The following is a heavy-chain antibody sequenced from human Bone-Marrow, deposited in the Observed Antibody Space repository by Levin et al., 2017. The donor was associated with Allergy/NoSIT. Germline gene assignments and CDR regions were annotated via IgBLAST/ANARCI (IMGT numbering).Heavy chain of an antibody. J-gene: IGHJ4*02. CDR2: ISSGSNTM. CDR1: GFTFSSYS. D-gene: IGHD1-26*01. Sequence: PGGSLRLSCSASGFTFSSYSMNWVRQAPGKGLEWVSYISSGSNTMYYADSVKGRFTISIDNAKNSLYLQMNNLRAEDTAVYYCATPEWVEDWGQGTLVTVSS. V-gene: IGHV3-48*04. CDR3: ATPEWVED.